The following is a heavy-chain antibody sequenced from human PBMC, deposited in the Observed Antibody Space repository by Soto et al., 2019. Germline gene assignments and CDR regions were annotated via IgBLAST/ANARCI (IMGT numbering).Heavy chain of an antibody. CDR2: INHSGST. D-gene: IGHD7-27*01. J-gene: IGHJ4*02. CDR3: ARGWAGDHFGY. Sequence: QVQLQQWGAGLLKPSETLSLTCAVYGGSFSGYYWSWIRQPPGKGLEWIGEINHSGSTNYNPSLKSRVTISVDTSKNQFSLKLSSVTAADTAVYYCARGWAGDHFGYWGQETLVTVSS. CDR1: GGSFSGYY. V-gene: IGHV4-34*01.